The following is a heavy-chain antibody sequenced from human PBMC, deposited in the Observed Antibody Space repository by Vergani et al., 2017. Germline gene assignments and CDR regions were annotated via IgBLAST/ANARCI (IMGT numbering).Heavy chain of an antibody. CDR3: ARPGMGTPGDWTTALDY. D-gene: IGHD4-11*01. CDR2: IYPGDSDT. Sequence: EVQLVQSGAEVKKPGESLKISCKGSGYSFTSYWIGWVRQMPGKGLEWMGIIYPGDSDTSYSPSFQGQVTIAADKSIGTAYLQWSSLKASDTAMYYWARPGMGTPGDWTTALDYWGQGTLVTVSS. V-gene: IGHV5-51*01. CDR1: GYSFTSYW. J-gene: IGHJ4*02.